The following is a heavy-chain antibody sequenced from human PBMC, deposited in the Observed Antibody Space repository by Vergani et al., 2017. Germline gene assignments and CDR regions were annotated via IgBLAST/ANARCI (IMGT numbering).Heavy chain of an antibody. V-gene: IGHV4-30-2*01. J-gene: IGHJ4*02. CDR1: GGSITSGGYS. Sequence: QVQLQESGAGLVKPSQTLSLTCAVSGGSITSGGYSWSWIRQPPGKGLEWIGYIYDSGNTYYNPSLKNRVTITIDRSKNQFSLRLTSVTAADTAVFYCARLIDARSNVRLFALDYWGQGTLVTVSS. D-gene: IGHD3-16*01. CDR3: ARLIDARSNVRLFALDY. CDR2: IYDSGNT.